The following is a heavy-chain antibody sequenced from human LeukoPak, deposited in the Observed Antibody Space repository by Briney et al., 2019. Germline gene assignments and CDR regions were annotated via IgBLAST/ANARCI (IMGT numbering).Heavy chain of an antibody. D-gene: IGHD3-10*01. J-gene: IGHJ4*02. CDR3: ATHGSGDY. CDR2: ISSSSSYI. V-gene: IGHV3-21*04. Sequence: GGSLRLSCAASGFTFSSYSMNWVRQAPGKGLEWVSSISSSSSYIYYADSVKGRFTISRDNSKNTLYLQMNSLRAEDTAVYYCATHGSGDYWGQGTLVTVSS. CDR1: GFTFSSYS.